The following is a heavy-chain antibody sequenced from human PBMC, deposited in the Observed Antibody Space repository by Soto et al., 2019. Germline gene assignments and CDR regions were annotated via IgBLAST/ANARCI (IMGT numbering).Heavy chain of an antibody. D-gene: IGHD4-17*01. CDR1: GFTFSTYA. Sequence: GGSLRLSCAASGFTFSTYAMAWVRQAPGKGLEWVSGVSASGLNTDYADPVKGRFYISRDNSKNTLFLQMNSLRAEDTAVYYCAKDRYGDYGGIDYWGQGTMVTVSS. J-gene: IGHJ4*02. V-gene: IGHV3-23*01. CDR2: VSASGLNT. CDR3: AKDRYGDYGGIDY.